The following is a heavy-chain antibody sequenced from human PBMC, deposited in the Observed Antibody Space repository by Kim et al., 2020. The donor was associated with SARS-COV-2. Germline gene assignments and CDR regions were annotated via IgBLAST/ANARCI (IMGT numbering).Heavy chain of an antibody. J-gene: IGHJ6*02. Sequence: GGSLRLSCAASGFTFSSYSMNWVRQAPGKGLEWVSSISSSSSYIYYADSVKGRFTISRDNAKNSLYLQMNSLRAEDTAVYYCASELFTIFGVVIGPYYSMDVWGQGTTVTVSS. V-gene: IGHV3-21*01. CDR2: ISSSSSYI. CDR3: ASELFTIFGVVIGPYYSMDV. D-gene: IGHD3-3*01. CDR1: GFTFSSYS.